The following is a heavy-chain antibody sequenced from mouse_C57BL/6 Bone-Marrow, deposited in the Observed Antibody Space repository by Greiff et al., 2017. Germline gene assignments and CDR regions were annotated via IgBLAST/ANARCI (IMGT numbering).Heavy chain of an antibody. V-gene: IGHV5-4*01. J-gene: IGHJ3*01. CDR1: GFTFSSYA. Sequence: EVMLVESGGGLVKPGGSLKLSCAASGFTFSSYAMSWVRQTPEKRLEWVATISDGGSYTYYPDNVKGRFPISRDNAKNNLYLQMSHLKSEDTAMYYCARDPGAWFAYWGQGTLVTVSA. CDR2: ISDGGSYT. CDR3: ARDPGAWFAY.